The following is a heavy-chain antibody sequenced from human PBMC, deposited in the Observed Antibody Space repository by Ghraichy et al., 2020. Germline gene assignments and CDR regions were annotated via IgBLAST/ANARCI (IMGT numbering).Heavy chain of an antibody. CDR3: TRDYYGSGSYHVFDY. CDR1: GFTFGDFA. J-gene: IGHJ4*02. Sequence: GGSLRLSCTASGFTFGDFAMSWVRQAPGKGLEWVGFIRSKAYGGTTEYAASVKGRFTISRDDSKSIAYLQMNSLKTEDTAVYYCTRDYYGSGSYHVFDYWGQGTLVTVSS. V-gene: IGHV3-49*04. D-gene: IGHD3-10*01. CDR2: IRSKAYGGTT.